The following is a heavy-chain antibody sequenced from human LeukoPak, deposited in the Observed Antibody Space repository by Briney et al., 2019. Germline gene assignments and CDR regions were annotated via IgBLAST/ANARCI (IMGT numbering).Heavy chain of an antibody. CDR2: INPSGGST. J-gene: IGHJ4*02. V-gene: IGHV1-46*01. CDR1: GYTFTSYY. D-gene: IGHD5-24*01. Sequence: ASVKVSCKASGYTFTSYYMHWLRQAPGQGLEWMGIINPSGGSTSYAQKFQGRVTMTRDTSTSTVYMELSSQRSKDTAVYYCASSRDGYNTIENWGQGTLVTVSS. CDR3: ASSRDGYNTIEN.